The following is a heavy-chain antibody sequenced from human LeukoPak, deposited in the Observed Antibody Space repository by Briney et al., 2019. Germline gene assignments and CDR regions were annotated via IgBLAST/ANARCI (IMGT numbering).Heavy chain of an antibody. CDR2: ISGSGGST. CDR3: ARGSVDGDYLFS. J-gene: IGHJ5*02. CDR1: GFTFSNAW. D-gene: IGHD4-17*01. Sequence: PGGSLRLSCAASGFTFSNAWMSWVRQAPGKGLEWVSTISGSGGSTYYADSVKGRFTISRDNSKSTLYLQMNSLRAEDTAVYYCARGSVDGDYLFSWGQGTLVTVSS. V-gene: IGHV3-23*01.